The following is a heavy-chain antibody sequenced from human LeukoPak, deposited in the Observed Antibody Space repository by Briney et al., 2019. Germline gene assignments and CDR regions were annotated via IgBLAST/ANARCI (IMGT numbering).Heavy chain of an antibody. CDR2: ISYDGSNK. D-gene: IGHD4-17*01. J-gene: IGHJ3*02. V-gene: IGHV3-30*04. CDR3: ARGPGYYDDYVLDI. CDR1: GFTLSSYA. Sequence: PGRSLRLSCAASGFTLSSYAMHWVRQAPGKGLEWVAVISYDGSNKYYADSVKGRFTISRDNSKNTLYLQTNSLRAEVTAVYYCARGPGYYDDYVLDIWGKGTTVTVSS.